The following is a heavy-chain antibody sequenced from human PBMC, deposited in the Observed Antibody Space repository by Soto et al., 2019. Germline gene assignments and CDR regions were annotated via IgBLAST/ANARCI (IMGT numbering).Heavy chain of an antibody. D-gene: IGHD3-22*01. CDR3: ARPHYYDSSGYYNDDY. CDR2: IYYSGST. J-gene: IGHJ4*02. Sequence: PSETLSLTCTVSGGSISSSSYYWGWIRQPPGKGLEWIGSIYYSGSTYYNPSLKSRVTISVDTSKNQFSLKLSSVTAADTAVYYCARPHYYDSSGYYNDDYWGQGTLVTVSS. V-gene: IGHV4-39*01. CDR1: GGSISSSSYY.